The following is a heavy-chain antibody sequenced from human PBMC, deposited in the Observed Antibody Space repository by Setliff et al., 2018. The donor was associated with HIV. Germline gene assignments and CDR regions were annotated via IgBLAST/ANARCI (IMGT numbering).Heavy chain of an antibody. CDR1: GDSINNYY. J-gene: IGHJ4*02. Sequence: PSETLSLTCSVSGDSINNYYWYWIRQPAGKGLEWIGRIYTTGSTIYNPSLESRVTMSVDTSKTHFSLSLSSVTAADTAVYYCARGRGDGFSYGYGLDYWCLGTLVTVSS. V-gene: IGHV4-4*07. D-gene: IGHD5-18*01. CDR2: IYTTGST. CDR3: ARGRGDGFSYGYGLDY.